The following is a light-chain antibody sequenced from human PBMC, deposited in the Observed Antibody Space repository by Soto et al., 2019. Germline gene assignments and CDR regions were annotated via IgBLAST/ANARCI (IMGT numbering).Light chain of an antibody. CDR2: AAS. CDR1: LSFSSY. Sequence: DIRMTQSPSSLSASVGDRVTITCRASLSFSSYLNWYLQKPGKPPKILIYAASSLQSGVPSRFSGSGSGTDFTLTISSLQPEDFATYYCQRSYSTPFTFGQGTKLEIK. J-gene: IGKJ2*01. V-gene: IGKV1-39*01. CDR3: QRSYSTPFT.